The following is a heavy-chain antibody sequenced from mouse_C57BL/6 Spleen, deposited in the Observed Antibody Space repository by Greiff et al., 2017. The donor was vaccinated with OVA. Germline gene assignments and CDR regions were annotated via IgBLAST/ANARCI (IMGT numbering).Heavy chain of an antibody. J-gene: IGHJ2*01. V-gene: IGHV1-4*01. Sequence: QVHVKQSGAELARPGASVKMSCKASGYTFTSYTMHWVKQRPGQGLEWIGYINPSSGYTKYNQKFKDKATLTADKSSRTAYMQLSSLTSEDSAVYYCARGGGDDYWGQGTTLTVSS. D-gene: IGHD3-3*01. CDR2: INPSSGYT. CDR1: GYTFTSYT. CDR3: ARGGGDDY.